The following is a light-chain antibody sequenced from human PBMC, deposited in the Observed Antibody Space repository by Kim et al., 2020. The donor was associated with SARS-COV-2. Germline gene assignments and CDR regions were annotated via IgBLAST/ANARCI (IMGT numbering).Light chain of an antibody. V-gene: IGKV1-27*01. CDR2: GPS. J-gene: IGKJ1*01. CDR1: QDITTS. Sequence: ARPGDRVPITCRASQDITTSLAWYQKKPGKAPKLLIYGPSALQSGVPPRFSGSGSGTDFTLTISSLQPEDVATYYCQKYNNAPRTFGQGTKVEIK. CDR3: QKYNNAPRT.